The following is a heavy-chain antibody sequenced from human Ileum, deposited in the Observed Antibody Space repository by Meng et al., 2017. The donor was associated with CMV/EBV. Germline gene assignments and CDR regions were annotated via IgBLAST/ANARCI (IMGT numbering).Heavy chain of an antibody. J-gene: IGHJ4*02. CDR3: ARGPYSSSRSSFDY. D-gene: IGHD6-13*01. V-gene: IGHV4-4*07. CDR1: GGPISKYY. Sequence: VHLQDAGPGLVNPSEPLSLTCIVSGGPISKYYWSWIRQAAGKGLEWIGRISTSGNTNYNPSLKSRVTMSVDTSKTQFSLKLSSVTAADTAVYYCARGPYSSSRSSFDYWGQGTLVTVSS. CDR2: ISTSGNT.